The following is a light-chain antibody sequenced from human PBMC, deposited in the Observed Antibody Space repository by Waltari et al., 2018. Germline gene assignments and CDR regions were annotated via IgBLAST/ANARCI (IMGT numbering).Light chain of an antibody. Sequence: EIVLTQSPANLSLSPGERATLSCRASQSVSTYFAWYQQKSGLPPSLLIYDASNRATDIPARFSGSGSGTDFTLTISSLEPEDFAVYYCQQRYDWPLTFGGGTKMEIK. CDR3: QQRYDWPLT. CDR1: QSVSTY. J-gene: IGKJ4*01. V-gene: IGKV3-11*01. CDR2: DAS.